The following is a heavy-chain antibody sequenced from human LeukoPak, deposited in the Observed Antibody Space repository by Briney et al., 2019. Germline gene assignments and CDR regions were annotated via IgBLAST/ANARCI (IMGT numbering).Heavy chain of an antibody. CDR2: IIRIFGTA. CDR1: GGTFSSYA. D-gene: IGHD2-2*01. Sequence: ASVKVSCKASGGTFSSYAISWVRQAPGQGLEWMGGIIRIFGTANYAQKFQGRVTITADKSTCTAYMELSSLRSEDTAVYYCARIPYCSSTSCYAGQYNWFDPWGQGTLVTVSS. CDR3: ARIPYCSSTSCYAGQYNWFDP. V-gene: IGHV1-69*06. J-gene: IGHJ5*02.